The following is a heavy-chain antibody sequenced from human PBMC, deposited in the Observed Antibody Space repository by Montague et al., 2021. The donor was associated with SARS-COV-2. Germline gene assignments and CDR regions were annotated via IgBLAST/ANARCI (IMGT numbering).Heavy chain of an antibody. J-gene: IGHJ4*02. CDR1: GFSLSTSGMC. Sequence: VKPTQTLTLTCTFSGFSLSTSGMCVSWIRQPPGKALEWLAPIDWDDDKYYSTSLKTRLTISKDTSKNQVVLTMTNMDTVDTATYYCARIRDYDILTGSYSGFDSWGQGTLVTVSS. CDR3: ARIRDYDILTGSYSGFDS. D-gene: IGHD3-9*01. CDR2: IDWDDDK. V-gene: IGHV2-70*01.